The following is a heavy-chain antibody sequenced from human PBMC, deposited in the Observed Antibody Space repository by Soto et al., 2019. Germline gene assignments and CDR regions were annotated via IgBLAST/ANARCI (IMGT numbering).Heavy chain of an antibody. D-gene: IGHD6-19*01. V-gene: IGHV4-39*01. CDR1: GGSITRNNHY. Sequence: QRQLQESGPGLVKPSETLSLTCIVSGGSITRNNHYWGWIRQSPGKGLEWIGSILYSGSTNYNPSLKSRVTLSVETSKNPFSLKMSSVTAADTALYYCARLGSSGWYQGSYFDYWGQGTLVTVSS. CDR2: ILYSGST. J-gene: IGHJ4*02. CDR3: ARLGSSGWYQGSYFDY.